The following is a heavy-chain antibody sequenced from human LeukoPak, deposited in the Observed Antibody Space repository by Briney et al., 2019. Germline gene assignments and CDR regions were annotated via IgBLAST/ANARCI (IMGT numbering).Heavy chain of an antibody. CDR2: IYTSGST. V-gene: IGHV4-4*07. CDR3: ARAVGSGSFQTYYYYMNV. Sequence: SETLSLTCTVSGGSISSYYWSWIRQPAGKGLEWIGRIYTSGSTNYNPSLKSRVTMSVDTSKNQFSLKLSSVTAADTAVYYCARAVGSGSFQTYYYYMNVWGKGTTVTISS. CDR1: GGSISSYY. D-gene: IGHD3-10*01. J-gene: IGHJ6*03.